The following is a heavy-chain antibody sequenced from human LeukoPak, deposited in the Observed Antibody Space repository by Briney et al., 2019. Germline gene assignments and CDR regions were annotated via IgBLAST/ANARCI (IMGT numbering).Heavy chain of an antibody. CDR2: IYSGGST. CDR1: GFTFSSYA. D-gene: IGHD6-13*01. CDR3: ARDSSSWYKPDAFDI. Sequence: PGGSLRLSCAASGFTFSSYATSWVRQAPGKGLEWVSVIYSGGSTYYADTVKGRFTISRDNSKNTLYLQMNSLRAEDTAVYYCARDSSSWYKPDAFDIWGQGTMVTVSS. V-gene: IGHV3-66*01. J-gene: IGHJ3*02.